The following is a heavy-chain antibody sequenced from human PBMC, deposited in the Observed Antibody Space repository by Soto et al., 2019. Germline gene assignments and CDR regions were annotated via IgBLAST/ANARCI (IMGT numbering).Heavy chain of an antibody. CDR3: AREVRCSSTSCYDYYYYYGMEV. J-gene: IGHJ6*02. CDR1: GGSISSGGYY. D-gene: IGHD2-2*01. Sequence: PSETLSLTCTVSGGSISSGGYYWSWIRQHPGKGLEWIGYIYYSGSTYYNPSLKSRVTISVDTSKNQFSLKLSSVTAADTAVYYCAREVRCSSTSCYDYYYYYGMEVWGQGTTVTVSS. V-gene: IGHV4-31*03. CDR2: IYYSGST.